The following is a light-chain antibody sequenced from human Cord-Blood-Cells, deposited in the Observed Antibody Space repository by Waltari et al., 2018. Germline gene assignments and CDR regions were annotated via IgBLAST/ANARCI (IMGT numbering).Light chain of an antibody. CDR3: CAYAGSSTGV. CDR2: EGS. Sequence: QSALPQPASVSGSPGQSPTIPCPGTSIDVASSNLVPWYQQHPGKAPKLMIYEGSKRPSGVSNRFSGSKSGNTASLTISGLQAEDEADYYCCAYAGSSTGVFGGGTKLTVL. V-gene: IGLV2-23*01. CDR1: SIDVASSNL. J-gene: IGLJ2*01.